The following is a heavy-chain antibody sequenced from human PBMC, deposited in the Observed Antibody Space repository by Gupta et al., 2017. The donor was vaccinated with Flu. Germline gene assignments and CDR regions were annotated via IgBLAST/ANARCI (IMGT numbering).Heavy chain of an antibody. CDR2: TYYRSKWYN. D-gene: IGHD3-10*01. Sequence: QVQLQQSGPGLVKPSQTLSLTCAISGDSVSSNSAAWNWIRQSPSRGLEWLGRTYYRSKWYNDYAVSVKSRITINPDTSKNQFSLQLNSVTPEDTAVYYCARASLGNTMVRGVTPFDYWGQGTLVTVSS. V-gene: IGHV6-1*01. CDR1: GDSVSSNSAA. J-gene: IGHJ4*02. CDR3: ARASLGNTMVRGVTPFDY.